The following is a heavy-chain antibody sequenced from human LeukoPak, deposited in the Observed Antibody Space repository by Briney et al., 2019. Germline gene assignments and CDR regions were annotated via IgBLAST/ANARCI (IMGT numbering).Heavy chain of an antibody. D-gene: IGHD5-12*01. V-gene: IGHV4-38-2*02. J-gene: IGHJ5*02. CDR2: IYHSGST. CDR3: ARDHVDPEVDGGYAHWFDP. Sequence: SETLSLTCTVSGYSISSGYYWGWIRQPPGKGLEWIGSIYHSGSTYYNPSLKSRVTISVDTSKNQFSLKLSSVTAADTAVYYCARDHVDPEVDGGYAHWFDPWGQGTLVTVSS. CDR1: GYSISSGYY.